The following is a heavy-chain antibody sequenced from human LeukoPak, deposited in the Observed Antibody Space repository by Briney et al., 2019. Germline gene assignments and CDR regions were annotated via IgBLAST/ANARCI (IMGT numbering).Heavy chain of an antibody. CDR3: AREMATIIFAKDPHFDY. CDR1: GFTFTSSA. CDR2: IVVGSGNT. D-gene: IGHD5-24*01. J-gene: IGHJ4*02. V-gene: IGHV1-58*02. Sequence: GASVKVSCKASGFTFTSSAMQWVRQARGQRLEWIGWIVVGSGNTNYAQKFRERVTITRDMSTSTAYMELSSLRSEDTAVYYCAREMATIIFAKDPHFDYWGQGTLVTVSS.